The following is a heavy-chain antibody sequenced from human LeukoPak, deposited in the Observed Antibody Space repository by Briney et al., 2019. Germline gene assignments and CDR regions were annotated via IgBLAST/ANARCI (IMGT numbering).Heavy chain of an antibody. J-gene: IGHJ4*02. CDR3: ARVPYCGGDCYYFDY. CDR1: GFTFSSYW. D-gene: IGHD2-21*02. CDR2: IKQDGSEK. V-gene: IGHV3-7*05. Sequence: QPGGPLRLSCAASGFTFSSYWMSWVRQAPGKGLEWVANIKQDGSEKYYVDSVKGRFTISRDNAKNSLYLQMNSLRAEDTAVYYCARVPYCGGDCYYFDYWGQGTLVTVSS.